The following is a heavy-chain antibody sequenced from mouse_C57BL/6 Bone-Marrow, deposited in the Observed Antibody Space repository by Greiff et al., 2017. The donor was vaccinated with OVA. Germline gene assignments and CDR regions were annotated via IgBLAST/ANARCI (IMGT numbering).Heavy chain of an antibody. CDR1: GFNIKDYY. CDR3: TTEGVAPYWYFYV. CDR2: IDPEDGDT. V-gene: IGHV14-1*01. Sequence: VQLQQSGAELVRPGASVKLSCTASGFNIKDYYMHWVKQRPEQGLEWIGRIDPEDGDTEYAPKFQGKATMTADTSSNTAYLQRSSLTSEDTAVYYCTTEGVAPYWYFYVWGTGTTVTVSS. J-gene: IGHJ1*03. D-gene: IGHD1-1*01.